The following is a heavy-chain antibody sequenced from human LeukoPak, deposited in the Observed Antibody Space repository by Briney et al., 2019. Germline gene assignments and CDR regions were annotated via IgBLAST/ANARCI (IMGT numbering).Heavy chain of an antibody. D-gene: IGHD1-26*01. Sequence: GQSLQIDSKGSGSSFTTSWIGWVRPMPGKGLEWMGIIYPGDSDTRYSPSFQGRVTISADKSISTAYLQWSSLKASDTAIYYCARNRIVGATRAALLQWGRGTLVTVSS. CDR3: ARNRIVGATRAALLQ. J-gene: IGHJ4*02. CDR2: IYPGDSDT. V-gene: IGHV5-51*01. CDR1: GSSFTTSW.